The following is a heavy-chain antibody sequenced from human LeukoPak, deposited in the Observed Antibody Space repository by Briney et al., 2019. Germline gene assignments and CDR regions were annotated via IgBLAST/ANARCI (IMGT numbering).Heavy chain of an antibody. V-gene: IGHV3-21*01. Sequence: GGSLRLSCAASGFTFSNFGMNWVRQAPGKGLEWVSSISSSSSYIYYADSVKGRFTISRDNAKNSLYLQMNSLRAEDTAVYYCARDTKEQGGVAFDIWGQGTMVTVSS. D-gene: IGHD1/OR15-1a*01. CDR3: ARDTKEQGGVAFDI. CDR1: GFTFSNFG. CDR2: ISSSSSYI. J-gene: IGHJ3*02.